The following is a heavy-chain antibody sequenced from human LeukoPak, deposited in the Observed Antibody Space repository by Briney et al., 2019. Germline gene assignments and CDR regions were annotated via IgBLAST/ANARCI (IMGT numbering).Heavy chain of an antibody. D-gene: IGHD6-13*01. V-gene: IGHV1-2*02. J-gene: IGHJ4*02. CDR1: GYTFTGYY. CDR2: INPNSGGT. Sequence: GASVKVSCKASGYTFTGYYMHWVRQAPGQGLEWMGWINPNSGGTNYAQKFQGRVTMTRDTSISTAYMELSRLRSDDTAVYYCARAPRSIAAAGSDFDYWGQGTLVTVSS. CDR3: ARAPRSIAAAGSDFDY.